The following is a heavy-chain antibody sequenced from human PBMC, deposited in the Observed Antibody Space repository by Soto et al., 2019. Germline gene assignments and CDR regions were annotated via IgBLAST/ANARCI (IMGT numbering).Heavy chain of an antibody. J-gene: IGHJ5*02. Sequence: GGSMIHSCASSGFNFSSYFMHLVRQDQGKGLERVAVIWYDGSNKYYADSVKGRFTISRDNSKNTLYLQMNSLRAEDTAVYYCARGSDILVVPAGSWLDPRGQGTLVTVSS. V-gene: IGHV3-33*01. CDR3: ARGSDILVVPAGSWLDP. CDR1: GFNFSSYF. CDR2: IWYDGSNK. D-gene: IGHD2-2*01.